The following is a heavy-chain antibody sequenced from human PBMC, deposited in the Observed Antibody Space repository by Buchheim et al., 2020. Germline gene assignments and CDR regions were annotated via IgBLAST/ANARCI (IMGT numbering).Heavy chain of an antibody. V-gene: IGHV4-34*01. CDR1: GGSFSGYY. CDR3: ARAPYSGYSSSWYRDTLNWFDP. Sequence: QVQLQQWGAGLLKPSETLSLTCAVYGGSFSGYYWSWIRQPPGKGLEWIGEINHSGSTNYNPYLKSRVTISVDTSKNQFSLKLSSVTAADTAVYYCARAPYSGYSSSWYRDTLNWFDPWGQGTL. CDR2: INHSGST. J-gene: IGHJ5*02. D-gene: IGHD6-13*01.